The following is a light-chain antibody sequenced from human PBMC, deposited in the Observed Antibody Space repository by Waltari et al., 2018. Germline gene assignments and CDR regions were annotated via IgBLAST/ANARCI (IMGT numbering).Light chain of an antibody. Sequence: QSALTQPASVSGSPGQSVTISCTGTDYDLGNDDLISWYQQYPGKAPRLIIYEATSRPAWVSNRFSASKSGNTASLTISGLQTEDEAHYYCCSYAGENTMIFGGGTRLTVL. V-gene: IGLV2-23*01. CDR1: DYDLGNDDL. J-gene: IGLJ2*01. CDR3: CSYAGENTMI. CDR2: EAT.